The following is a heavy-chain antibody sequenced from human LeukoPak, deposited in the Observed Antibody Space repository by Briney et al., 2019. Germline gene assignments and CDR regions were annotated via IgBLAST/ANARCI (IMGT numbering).Heavy chain of an antibody. CDR2: IKSGGGGI. V-gene: IGHV3-66*01. Sequence: GGSLRLSCAAFGVSVYNNHISWVRQAPGKGLERVSVIKSGGGGIYYADSVKGRFTISRDSSKSSVYLQLNSLRAEDTAVYYCAKGSLPGGVRGVIGYWGQGTLVTVSS. CDR1: GVSVYNNH. CDR3: AKGSLPGGVRGVIGY. J-gene: IGHJ4*02. D-gene: IGHD3-10*01.